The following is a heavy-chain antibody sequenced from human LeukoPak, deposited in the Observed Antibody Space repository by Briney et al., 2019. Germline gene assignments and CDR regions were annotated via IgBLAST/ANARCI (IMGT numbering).Heavy chain of an antibody. CDR1: GGSFSGYY. CDR2: INHSGST. D-gene: IGHD2-2*01. CDR3: ARGRGYCSSTSCYHLDV. J-gene: IGHJ6*04. Sequence: SETLSLTCAVYGGSFSGYYWSWIRQPPGKGLEWIGEINHSGSTNYNPSLKSRVTISVDTSKNQFSLKLSSVTAADTAVHYCARGRGYCSSTSCYHLDVWGKGTTVTVSS. V-gene: IGHV4-34*01.